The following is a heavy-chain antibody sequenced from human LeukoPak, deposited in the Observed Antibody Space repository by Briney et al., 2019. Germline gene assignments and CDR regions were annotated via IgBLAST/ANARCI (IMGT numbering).Heavy chain of an antibody. V-gene: IGHV3-43*02. CDR1: GFTFDDYA. CDR3: AKDLGYSSSPDF. J-gene: IGHJ4*02. Sequence: GGSLRLSCAASGFTFDDYAMHWVRQAPGKGLEWVSLISADGTIYYANSVRGRFTISRDNNKNSLYLQMNSLRTEDTALYYCAKDLGYSSSPDFWGQGTLVTVSS. D-gene: IGHD6-13*01. CDR2: ISADGTI.